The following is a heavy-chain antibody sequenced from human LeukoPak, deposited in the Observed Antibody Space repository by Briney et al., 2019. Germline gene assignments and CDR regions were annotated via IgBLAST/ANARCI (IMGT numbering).Heavy chain of an antibody. V-gene: IGHV1-2*02. CDR3: TRDPDMSSYGLVGWFDP. D-gene: IGHD5-18*01. CDR1: VYTFTGYY. J-gene: IGHJ5*02. CDR2: INPNSGGT. Sequence: ASLKVSSKASVYTFTGYYMPWVPQAPGHRLKCMGWINPNSGGTTYAQKSPARVTTTRDKSRRTAYLVLSWPRSPDPTLYYFTRDPDMSSYGLVGWFDPWGQGALVTVSS.